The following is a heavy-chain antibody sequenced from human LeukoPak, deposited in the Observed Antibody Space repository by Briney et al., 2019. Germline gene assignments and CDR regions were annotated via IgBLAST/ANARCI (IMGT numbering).Heavy chain of an antibody. Sequence: VASVKVSCKASGYAFTSYGISWVRQAPGQGLEWMGWISAYNGNTNYAQKLQGRVTMTTDTSTSTAYMELRSLRSDDTAVYYCARDTDHRYCSSTSCYGFRVTTRRDHGFDPWGQGTLVTVSS. J-gene: IGHJ5*02. D-gene: IGHD2-2*01. CDR3: ARDTDHRYCSSTSCYGFRVTTRRDHGFDP. V-gene: IGHV1-18*01. CDR1: GYAFTSYG. CDR2: ISAYNGNT.